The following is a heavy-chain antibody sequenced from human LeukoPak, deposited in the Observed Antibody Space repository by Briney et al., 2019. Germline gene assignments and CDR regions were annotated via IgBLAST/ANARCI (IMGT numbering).Heavy chain of an antibody. CDR3: AKDLIAVAGGAFDI. Sequence: GGSLRLSCAASGFTFDDYAMHWVRQAPGKGLEWVSGISWNSGSIGYADSVKGRFTISRDNAKNSLYLQMNSLRAEDMALYYCAKDLIAVAGGAFDIWGQGTMVTVSS. V-gene: IGHV3-9*03. CDR1: GFTFDDYA. CDR2: ISWNSGSI. J-gene: IGHJ3*02. D-gene: IGHD6-19*01.